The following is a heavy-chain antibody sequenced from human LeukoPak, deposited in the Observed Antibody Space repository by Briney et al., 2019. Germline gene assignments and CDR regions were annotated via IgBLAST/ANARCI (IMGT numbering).Heavy chain of an antibody. J-gene: IGHJ4*02. CDR3: ARGSFPGYDFDY. Sequence: SETLSLTCTVSGGSISSGDYYWSWIRQPPGKGLEWIGYIYYSGGTYYNPSLKSRVTISVDTSKNQFSLKLSSVTAADTAVYYCARGSFPGYDFDYWGQGTLVTVSS. V-gene: IGHV4-30-4*01. D-gene: IGHD5-12*01. CDR2: IYYSGGT. CDR1: GGSISSGDYY.